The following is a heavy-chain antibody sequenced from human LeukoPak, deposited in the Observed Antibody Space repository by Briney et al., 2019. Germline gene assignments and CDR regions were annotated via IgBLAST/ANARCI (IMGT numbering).Heavy chain of an antibody. D-gene: IGHD3-22*01. J-gene: IGHJ4*02. CDR2: ISSSSSYI. Sequence: GGSLRLSCAASGFTFSSYSMNWVRQAPGKGLEWVLSISSSSSYIYYADSVKGRFTISRDNAKNSLYLQMNSLRAEDTAVYYCARADYYDSSGLGYWGQGTLVAVSS. CDR1: GFTFSSYS. CDR3: ARADYYDSSGLGY. V-gene: IGHV3-21*01.